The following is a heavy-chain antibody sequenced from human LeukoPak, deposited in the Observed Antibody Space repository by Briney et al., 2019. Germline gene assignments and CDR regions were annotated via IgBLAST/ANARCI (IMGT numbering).Heavy chain of an antibody. J-gene: IGHJ4*02. CDR2: INHSGST. CDR1: GGSFSGYY. D-gene: IGHD4/OR15-4a*01. CDR3: ARMGAIAGASANPDY. V-gene: IGHV4-34*01. Sequence: SETLSLTCAVYGGSFSGYYWSWIRQPPGKGLEWIGEINHSGSTNYNPSLKSRVTISVDTSKNQFSLKLSSVTAADTAVYYCARMGAIAGASANPDYWGQGTLVTVSS.